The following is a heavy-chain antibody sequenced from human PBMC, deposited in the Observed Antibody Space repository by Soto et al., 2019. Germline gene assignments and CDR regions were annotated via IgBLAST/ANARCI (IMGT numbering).Heavy chain of an antibody. D-gene: IGHD2-8*01. V-gene: IGHV4-30-4*01. CDR1: GGSISSGDYY. CDR2: INHSGST. J-gene: IGHJ4*02. Sequence: SETLSLTCTVSGGSISSGDYYWSWIRQPPGKGLGWIGYINHSGSTNYNPSLKSRVTISVDTSKNQFSLKLSSVTAADTAVYYCARTLIVLMVYAGGSFDYWGQGTLVTVSS. CDR3: ARTLIVLMVYAGGSFDY.